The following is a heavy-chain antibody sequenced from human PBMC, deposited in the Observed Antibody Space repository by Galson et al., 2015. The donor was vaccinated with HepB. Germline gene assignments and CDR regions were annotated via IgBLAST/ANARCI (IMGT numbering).Heavy chain of an antibody. V-gene: IGHV4-59*01. CDR1: GASISSYY. J-gene: IGHJ4*02. CDR2: IYYTGNT. D-gene: IGHD2-21*02. Sequence: SETLSLTCTVSGASISSYYWSWIRQPPGKGLEWIGYIYYTGNTYYNPSLKSRVTISVDTSKNQFSLKLSSVTAADTAVYYCATLEIYTANLGGYWGQGTLVTVSS. CDR3: ATLEIYTANLGGY.